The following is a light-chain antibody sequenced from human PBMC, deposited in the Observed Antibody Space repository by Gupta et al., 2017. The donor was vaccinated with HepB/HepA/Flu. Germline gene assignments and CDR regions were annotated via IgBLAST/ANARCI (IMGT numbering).Light chain of an antibody. V-gene: IGKV1-5*03. CDR2: KAS. Sequence: DIQMTQSPSTLSASVGDIVPITCRASQSISSWLAWYQQKPGKAPKLLIYKASRVESGVPSRFSGSGSGTAFTLTISSLQPDDFATYYCQQYNSYSYTFGEGTKLEIK. J-gene: IGKJ2*01. CDR3: QQYNSYSYT. CDR1: QSISSW.